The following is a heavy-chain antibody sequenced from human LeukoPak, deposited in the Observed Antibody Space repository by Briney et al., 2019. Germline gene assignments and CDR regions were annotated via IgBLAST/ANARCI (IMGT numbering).Heavy chain of an antibody. CDR2: ISSSSSTI. CDR3: ARSFSSRVVDY. D-gene: IGHD2-2*01. J-gene: IGHJ4*02. Sequence: GGSLRLSCAASGFTFSSYSMNWVRQAPGKGLEWVSYISSSSSTIYYADSVKGRFTISRDNAKNSLYLQMNSLRAEDTAAYYCARSFSSRVVDYWGQGTLVTVSS. CDR1: GFTFSSYS. V-gene: IGHV3-48*04.